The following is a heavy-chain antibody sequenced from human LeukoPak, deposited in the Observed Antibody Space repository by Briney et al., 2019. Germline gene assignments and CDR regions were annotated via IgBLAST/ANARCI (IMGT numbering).Heavy chain of an antibody. CDR1: GFTFSSYA. D-gene: IGHD3-3*01. CDR3: AKSAGITIFGVVIHDAFDI. CDR2: ISGSGGST. V-gene: IGHV3-23*01. J-gene: IGHJ3*02. Sequence: PGGSLRLSCAASGFTFSSYAMSWVRQAPGKGLEWVSAISGSGGSTYYADSVKGRFTISRDNSKNTLYLQMNSLRAEDTAVYYCAKSAGITIFGVVIHDAFDIWGQGTMVTVSS.